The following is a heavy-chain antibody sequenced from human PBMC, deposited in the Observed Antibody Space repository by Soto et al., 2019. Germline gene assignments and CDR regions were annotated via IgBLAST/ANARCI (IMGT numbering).Heavy chain of an antibody. Sequence: SETLSLTCAVYGGSFSGYYWGWIRQPPGKGLEWIGNIFYNGSTYYNPSLESRVTISVDTSNNQFSLILSSVTAADTAVYFCAMIVVAPGALGTIDYWGQGALVTVSS. V-gene: IGHV4-34*12. D-gene: IGHD2-2*01. CDR3: AMIVVAPGALGTIDY. CDR2: IFYNGST. J-gene: IGHJ4*02. CDR1: GGSFSGYY.